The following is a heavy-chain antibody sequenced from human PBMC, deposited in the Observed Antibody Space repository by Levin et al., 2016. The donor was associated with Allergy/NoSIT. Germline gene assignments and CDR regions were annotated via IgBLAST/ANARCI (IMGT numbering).Heavy chain of an antibody. V-gene: IGHV3-21*01. CDR3: ARDDIVVVPAASRYYYYYYMDV. Sequence: WIRQPPGKGLEWVSSISSSSSYIYYADSVKGRFTISRDNAKNSLYLQMNSLRAEDTAVYYCARDDIVVVPAASRYYYYYYMDVWGKGTTVTVSS. D-gene: IGHD2-2*01. CDR2: ISSSSSYI. J-gene: IGHJ6*03.